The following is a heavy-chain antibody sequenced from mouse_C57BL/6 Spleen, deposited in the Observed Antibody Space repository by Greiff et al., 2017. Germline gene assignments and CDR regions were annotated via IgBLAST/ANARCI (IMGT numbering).Heavy chain of an antibody. CDR2: INPNYGTT. CDR1: GYSFTDYN. J-gene: IGHJ3*01. Sequence: VHVKQSGPELVKPGASVKISCKASGYSFTDYNMNWVKQSNGKSLEWIGVINPNYGTTSYNQKFKGKATLTVDQSSSTAYMQRNSLTSEDSAVYYCAREGDWEGFAYWGQGTLVTVSA. D-gene: IGHD4-1*01. V-gene: IGHV1-39*01. CDR3: AREGDWEGFAY.